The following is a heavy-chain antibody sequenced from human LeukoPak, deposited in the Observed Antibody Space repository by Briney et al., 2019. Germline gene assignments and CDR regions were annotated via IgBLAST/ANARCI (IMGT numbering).Heavy chain of an antibody. D-gene: IGHD3-22*01. CDR3: ARVFEFIGYYYELNWFDP. Sequence: GGSLRLSCAASGFTFSSYAMSWVRQAPGKGLEWVSAISGSGVATYYADSVKGRFTISRDNAKNTLYLQMNSLRAEDTAVYYCARVFEFIGYYYELNWFDPWGQGTLVTVSS. CDR1: GFTFSSYA. CDR2: ISGSGVAT. V-gene: IGHV3-23*01. J-gene: IGHJ5*02.